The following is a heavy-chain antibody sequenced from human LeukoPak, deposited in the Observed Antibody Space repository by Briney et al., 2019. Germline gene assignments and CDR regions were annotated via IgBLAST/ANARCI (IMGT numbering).Heavy chain of an antibody. V-gene: IGHV4-34*01. CDR3: ASSVDTAMASGAFDI. Sequence: SETLSLTCAVYGGSFSGYYWSWIRQPPGKGLEWIGEINHSGSTNYNPSLKSRVTISVDTSKNQFSLKLSSVTAADTAVYYCASSVDTAMASGAFDIWGQGTMVTVSS. D-gene: IGHD5-18*01. CDR2: INHSGST. CDR1: GGSFSGYY. J-gene: IGHJ3*02.